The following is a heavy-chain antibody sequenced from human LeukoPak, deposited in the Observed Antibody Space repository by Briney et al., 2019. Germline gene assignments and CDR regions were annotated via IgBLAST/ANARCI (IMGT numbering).Heavy chain of an antibody. D-gene: IGHD1-26*01. CDR3: ARVQWELRGVGSYFEY. CDR2: IKQDGSEK. V-gene: IGHV3-7*01. Sequence: GGSLRLSCVVSGFTFSSYWMSWVRQAAGKGREWVTNIKQDGSEKYYVDSEKGRFTMSRDNAKNSLYLQMNSLRAEDTAVYYCARVQWELRGVGSYFEYWGQGALVTVSS. CDR1: GFTFSSYW. J-gene: IGHJ4*02.